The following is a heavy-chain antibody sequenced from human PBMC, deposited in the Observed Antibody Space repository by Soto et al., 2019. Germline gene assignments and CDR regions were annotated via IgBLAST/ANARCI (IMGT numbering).Heavy chain of an antibody. CDR2: IYPGDSDT. V-gene: IGHV5-51*01. J-gene: IGHJ4*02. Sequence: PGESLKISCKGSGYSFTSYWIGWVRQMPGKGLEWMGIIYPGDSDTRYSPSFQGQVTISADKSISTAYLQWSSLKASETAMYYCAVGFGYSSGPDYFDYWGQGTLVTVSS. CDR1: GYSFTSYW. CDR3: AVGFGYSSGPDYFDY. D-gene: IGHD6-19*01.